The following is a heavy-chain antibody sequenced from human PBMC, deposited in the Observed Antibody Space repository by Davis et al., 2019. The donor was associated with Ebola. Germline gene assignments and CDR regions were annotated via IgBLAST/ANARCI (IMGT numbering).Heavy chain of an antibody. D-gene: IGHD2-2*01. CDR1: GYTFTSYG. Sequence: ASVKVSCKASGYTFTSYGISWVRQAPGQGLEWMGWISAYNGNTNYAQKLQGRVTMTTDTSTSTAYMELRSLRSEDTAVYYCARAVAVPAANPYYYYYMDVWGKGTTVTVSS. CDR3: ARAVAVPAANPYYYYYMDV. V-gene: IGHV1-18*01. CDR2: ISAYNGNT. J-gene: IGHJ6*03.